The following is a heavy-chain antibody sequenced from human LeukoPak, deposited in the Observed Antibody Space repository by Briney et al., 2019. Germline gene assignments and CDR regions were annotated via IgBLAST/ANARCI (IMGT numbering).Heavy chain of an antibody. CDR3: ARLDGDYAGGLYYYYYMDV. CDR2: ISSSGSTI. J-gene: IGHJ6*03. D-gene: IGHD4-17*01. V-gene: IGHV3-48*03. CDR1: GFTFSSYE. Sequence: PGGSLRLSCAASGFTFSSYEMNWVRQAPGKGLEWVSYISSSGSTIYYADSVKGRFTISRDNAKNSLYLQMNSLRAEDTAVYYCARLDGDYAGGLYYYYYMDVWGKGTTVTISS.